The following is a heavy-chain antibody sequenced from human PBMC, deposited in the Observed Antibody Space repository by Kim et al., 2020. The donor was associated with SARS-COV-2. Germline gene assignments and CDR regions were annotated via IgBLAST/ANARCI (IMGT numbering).Heavy chain of an antibody. Sequence: AEAVKGRFTISRDDSKNAMYLQMNSMRVEDTAVYYGARGGFLRGYDYWGQGTLVTVSA. D-gene: IGHD3-3*01. J-gene: IGHJ4*02. CDR3: ARGGFLRGYDY. V-gene: IGHV3-66*01.